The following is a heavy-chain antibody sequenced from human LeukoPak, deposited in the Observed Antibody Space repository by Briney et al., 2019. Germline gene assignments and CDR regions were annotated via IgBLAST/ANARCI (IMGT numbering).Heavy chain of an antibody. CDR2: ISASGTTT. D-gene: IGHD5-12*01. CDR1: GFTFNTYI. J-gene: IGHJ3*02. V-gene: IGHV3-23*01. Sequence: GGSLRPSCGASGFTFNTYIVSWVRQTPGKGLQWVSAISASGTTTYYADSVKGRFTISRDDSKNMLYLQMNSLTAEDTATYYCAKGGYIGYNGLFDIWGQGTMVTVSS. CDR3: AKGGYIGYNGLFDI.